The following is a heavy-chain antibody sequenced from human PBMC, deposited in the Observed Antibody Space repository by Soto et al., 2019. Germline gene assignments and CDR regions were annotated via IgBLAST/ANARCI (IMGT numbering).Heavy chain of an antibody. V-gene: IGHV4-59*12. Sequence: PSETLSLTCTVSGGSISSYYWSWIRQPPGKGLEWIGYIYYSGSTNYNRSLKSRVTISVDTSKNQFSLKLSSVTAADTAVYYCARLEGYYDILTAFNWFDPWGQGTLVTVSS. CDR1: GGSISSYY. CDR3: ARLEGYYDILTAFNWFDP. CDR2: IYYSGST. D-gene: IGHD3-9*01. J-gene: IGHJ5*02.